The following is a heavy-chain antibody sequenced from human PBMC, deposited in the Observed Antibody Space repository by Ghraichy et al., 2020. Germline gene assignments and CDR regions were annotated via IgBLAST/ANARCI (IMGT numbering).Heavy chain of an antibody. D-gene: IGHD6-13*01. J-gene: IGHJ4*02. CDR1: GFTFSSYW. V-gene: IGHV3-7*01. CDR2: IKQDGSEK. CDR3: VRDGRPSSWLDFDY. Sequence: GESLNISCAASGFTFSSYWMSWVRQAPGKGLEWVANIKQDGSEKYYVDSVRGRFTISRDNAKNSLYLQMNSLRADDTAVYYCVRDGRPSSWLDFDYWGQGTLVTVSS.